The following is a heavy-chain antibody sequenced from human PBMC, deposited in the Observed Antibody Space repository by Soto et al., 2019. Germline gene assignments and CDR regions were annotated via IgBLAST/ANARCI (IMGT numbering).Heavy chain of an antibody. D-gene: IGHD5-18*01. CDR3: AKDGLGAYSYGSYYFDY. J-gene: IGHJ4*02. CDR1: GFTFSSYA. CDR2: ISSGGGST. V-gene: IGHV3-23*01. Sequence: GGSLRLSCAASGFTFSSYAMSWVRQAAGKGLEWVSTISSGGGSTYYADSVKGRFTISRDNSENTLYLQMNSLRAEDTAVYYCAKDGLGAYSYGSYYFDYWGQGTLVTVSS.